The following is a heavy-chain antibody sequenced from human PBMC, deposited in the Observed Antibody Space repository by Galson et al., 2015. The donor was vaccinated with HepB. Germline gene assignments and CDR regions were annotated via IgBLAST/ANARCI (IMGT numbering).Heavy chain of an antibody. CDR3: ARDMKTVTNYYYYYMDV. CDR1: GFTFSDYY. CDR2: ISSSGSTI. D-gene: IGHD4-17*01. J-gene: IGHJ6*03. V-gene: IGHV3-11*01. Sequence: SLRLSCAASGFTFSDYYMSWIRQAPGKGLEWVSYISSSGSTIYYADSVKGRFTISRDNAKNSLYLQMNSLRAEDTAVYYCARDMKTVTNYYYYYMDVWGKGTTVTVSS.